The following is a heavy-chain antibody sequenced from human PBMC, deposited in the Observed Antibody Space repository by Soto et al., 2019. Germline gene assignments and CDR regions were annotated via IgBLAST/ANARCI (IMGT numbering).Heavy chain of an antibody. CDR2: IYWDDSK. D-gene: IGHD4-17*01. J-gene: IGHJ4*02. V-gene: IGHV2-5*02. CDR3: THKGYGDDPLDY. Sequence: QITLKESGPTLVKPTQTLTLTCTFSEFSLTTSGVGVGWIRQPPGKALEWLAVIYWDDSKHYSPSLKSRLTITKDTSKNQVVLTMTNMDPVDTATYYCTHKGYGDDPLDYWGQGTLVTVSS. CDR1: EFSLTTSGVG.